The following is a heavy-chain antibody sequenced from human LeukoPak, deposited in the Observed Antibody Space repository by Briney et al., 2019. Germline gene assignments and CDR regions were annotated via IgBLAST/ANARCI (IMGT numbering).Heavy chain of an antibody. V-gene: IGHV3-33*06. Sequence: GRSLRLSCAASGFTFSSYGIHWVRQAPGKGLEWVAVIWNDGSNKYYADSVKGRFTISRDNSKNTLYLQVNSLRTEDTAVYYWAKSGLSSGWYLFDNWGRGALVTVSS. J-gene: IGHJ4*02. CDR1: GFTFSSYG. CDR3: AKSGLSSGWYLFDN. D-gene: IGHD6-19*01. CDR2: IWNDGSNK.